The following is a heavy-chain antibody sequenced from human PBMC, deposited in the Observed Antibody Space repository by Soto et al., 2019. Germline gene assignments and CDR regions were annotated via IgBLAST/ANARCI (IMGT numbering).Heavy chain of an antibody. Sequence: ASVKVSCKASGYTFTSYYMHWVRQAPGQGLEWMGIINPSGGSTSYAQKFQGRVTMTRDTSTSTVYMELSSLRSEDTAVYYCAREGVVVVTAIPVGSAFDIWGQGTMVTVPS. D-gene: IGHD2-21*02. CDR3: AREGVVVVTAIPVGSAFDI. V-gene: IGHV1-46*01. CDR2: INPSGGST. CDR1: GYTFTSYY. J-gene: IGHJ3*02.